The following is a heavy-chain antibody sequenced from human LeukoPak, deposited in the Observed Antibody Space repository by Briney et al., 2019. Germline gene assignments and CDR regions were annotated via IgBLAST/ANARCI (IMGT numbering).Heavy chain of an antibody. CDR3: ASGYYDSSGYSADDAFDI. J-gene: IGHJ3*02. D-gene: IGHD3-22*01. CDR2: TSAYNGNT. Sequence: ASVKVSCKASGYTFTSYGISWVRQAPGQGLEWMGWTSAYNGNTNYAQKLQGRVTMTTDTSTSTAYMELRSLRSDDTAVYYCASGYYDSSGYSADDAFDIWGQGTMVTVSS. CDR1: GYTFTSYG. V-gene: IGHV1-18*01.